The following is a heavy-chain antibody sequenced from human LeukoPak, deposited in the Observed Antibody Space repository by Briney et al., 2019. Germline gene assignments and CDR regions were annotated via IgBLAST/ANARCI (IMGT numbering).Heavy chain of an antibody. CDR1: GGSISSYY. CDR3: ARDKSGVFDY. V-gene: IGHV4-59*01. D-gene: IGHD3-3*01. Sequence: SETLSLTCTVSGGSISSYYWSWIRQPPAKGLEWIGYIYYSGSTNYNPSLKSRVTISVDTSKNQFSLKLSSVTAADTAVYYCARDKSGVFDYWGQGTLVTVSS. J-gene: IGHJ4*02. CDR2: IYYSGST.